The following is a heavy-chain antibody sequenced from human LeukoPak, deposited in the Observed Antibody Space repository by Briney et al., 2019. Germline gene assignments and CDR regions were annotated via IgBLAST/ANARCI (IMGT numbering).Heavy chain of an antibody. CDR3: ARGSYDILTGYLGGLDY. V-gene: IGHV4-34*01. J-gene: IGHJ4*02. D-gene: IGHD3-9*01. CDR1: GGSFSGYY. Sequence: SETLSLTCAVYGGSFSGYYWSWIRQPPGKGLEWIREINHSGSTNYNPSLKSRVTISVDTSKNQFSLKLSSVTAADTAVYYCARGSYDILTGYLGGLDYWGQGTLVTVSS. CDR2: INHSGST.